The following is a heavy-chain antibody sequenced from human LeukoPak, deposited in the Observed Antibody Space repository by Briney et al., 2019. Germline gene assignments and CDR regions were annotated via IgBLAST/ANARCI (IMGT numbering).Heavy chain of an antibody. V-gene: IGHV1-18*01. CDR1: GYTFTSYG. CDR3: ARDRTIAARPGSDY. CDR2: ISAYNGNT. Sequence: ASVKVSCKASGYTFTSYGISWVRQAPGQGLEWMGWISAYNGNTNYAQKLQGRVTMTTDTSTSTAYMELRSLRSDDTAVYYCARDRTIAARPGSDYWGQGTLVTVSS. J-gene: IGHJ4*02. D-gene: IGHD6-6*01.